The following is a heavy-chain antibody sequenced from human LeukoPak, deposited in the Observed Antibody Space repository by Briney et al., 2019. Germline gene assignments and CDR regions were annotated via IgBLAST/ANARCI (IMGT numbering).Heavy chain of an antibody. D-gene: IGHD3-22*01. Sequence: ASVKVSCKASGYTFTGYYMHWVRQAPGQGLEWMGWINPNSGGTNYAQKFQGRVTITRDTSASTAYMELSSLRSEDTAVYYCARVEDYYDSSGYFVDYWGQGTLVTVSS. V-gene: IGHV1-2*02. J-gene: IGHJ4*02. CDR2: INPNSGGT. CDR1: GYTFTGYY. CDR3: ARVEDYYDSSGYFVDY.